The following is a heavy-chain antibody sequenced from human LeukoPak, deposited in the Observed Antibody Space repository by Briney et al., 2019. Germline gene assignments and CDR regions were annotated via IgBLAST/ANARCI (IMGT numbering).Heavy chain of an antibody. J-gene: IGHJ4*02. V-gene: IGHV3-23*01. CDR3: ARVQREYYYDSSGIMGN. Sequence: GGSLRLSCAASGFIFSSHGMNWVRQAPGKGLEWVSGISPSGDITYYADSVKGRFTISRDNSKNTLYLQMNSLRVEDAAVYYCARVQREYYYDSSGIMGNWGQGTLVTVSS. CDR1: GFIFSSHG. D-gene: IGHD3-22*01. CDR2: ISPSGDIT.